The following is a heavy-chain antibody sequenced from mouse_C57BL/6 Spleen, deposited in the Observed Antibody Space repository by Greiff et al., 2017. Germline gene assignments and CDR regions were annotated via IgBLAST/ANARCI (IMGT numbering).Heavy chain of an antibody. V-gene: IGHV1-59*01. J-gene: IGHJ3*01. D-gene: IGHD2-4*01. Sequence: QVQLQQPGAELVRPGTSVKLSCKASGYTFTSYWMHWVKQRPGQGLEWIGVIDPSDSYTNYNQKFKGKATLTVDTSSSTAYMQLSSLTSEDSAVYYCARGLRQGFAYWGQGTLVTVSA. CDR1: GYTFTSYW. CDR3: ARGLRQGFAY. CDR2: IDPSDSYT.